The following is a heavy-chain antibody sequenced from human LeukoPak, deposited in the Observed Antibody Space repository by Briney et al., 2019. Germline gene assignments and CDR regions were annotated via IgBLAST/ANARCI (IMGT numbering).Heavy chain of an antibody. J-gene: IGHJ6*03. CDR3: ARVNGDYYYYMDV. CDR2: TRNKANSYTT. D-gene: IGHD2-8*01. V-gene: IGHV3-72*01. Sequence: LPGGSLRLSCAASGFTFSDHYMAWVRQAPGKGLEWVGRTRNKANSYTTEYAASVKGRFTISRDDSKNSLYLQMNSLKTEDTAVYYCARVNGDYYYYMDVWGKGTTVTVSS. CDR1: GFTFSDHY.